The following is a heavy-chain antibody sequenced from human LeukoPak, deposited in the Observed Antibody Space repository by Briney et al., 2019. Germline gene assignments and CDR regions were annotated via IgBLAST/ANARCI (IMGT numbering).Heavy chain of an antibody. CDR3: ARDGDPSGSYSGFFNS. CDR2: ILPLFGAP. J-gene: IGHJ4*02. V-gene: IGHV1-69*13. CDR1: GGTFSTYA. D-gene: IGHD1-26*01. Sequence: ASVKVSCKASGGTFSTYAISWVRQAPGQGLEWMGGILPLFGAPNYSQKFRDRFTVTADGGTTTAYMELSSLTSDDTAVYYCARDGDPSGSYSGFFNSWGQGTLVTVSS.